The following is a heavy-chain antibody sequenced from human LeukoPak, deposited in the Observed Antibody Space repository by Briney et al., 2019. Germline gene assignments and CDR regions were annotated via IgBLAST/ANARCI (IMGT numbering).Heavy chain of an antibody. CDR2: INPNSGGT. J-gene: IGHJ5*02. CDR3: ARGKVGATFDWFDP. V-gene: IGHV1-2*02. D-gene: IGHD1-26*01. CDR1: GYTFTGYY. Sequence: ASVKVSCKASGYTFTGYYMHWVRQAPGQGLEWMGWINPNSGGTNYAQKFQGRVTMTRDTSISTAYMELSRLRPDDTAVYYCARGKVGATFDWFDPWGQGTLVTVSS.